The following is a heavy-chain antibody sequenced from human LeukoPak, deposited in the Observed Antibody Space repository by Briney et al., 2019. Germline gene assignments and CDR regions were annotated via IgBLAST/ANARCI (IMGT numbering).Heavy chain of an antibody. J-gene: IGHJ4*02. D-gene: IGHD5-24*01. Sequence: ASVKVSCKASGGTFSSYAISCVRQAPGQGLEWRGGIIPIFGTANYAQKFQGRVTITTDESTSTAYMELSSLRSEDTAVYYCARGAAPSRDGYNFDYWGQGTLVTVSS. CDR3: ARGAAPSRDGYNFDY. V-gene: IGHV1-69*05. CDR1: GGTFSSYA. CDR2: IIPIFGTA.